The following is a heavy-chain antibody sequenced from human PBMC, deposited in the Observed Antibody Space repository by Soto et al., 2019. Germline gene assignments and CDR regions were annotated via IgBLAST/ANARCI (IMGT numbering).Heavy chain of an antibody. CDR3: ARTSSDVTTGNGLMDY. CDR2: IIPIFGTA. CDR1: GGTFSSYA. Sequence: QVQLVQSGAEVKKPGSSVKVSCKASGGTFSSYAISWVRQAPGQGLEWMGGIIPIFGTANYAQKFQGRVTITXXEXTXXAYMELSSLRSEDTAVYYCARTSSDVTTGNGLMDYWGQGTLVTVSS. V-gene: IGHV1-69*05. J-gene: IGHJ4*02. D-gene: IGHD4-17*01.